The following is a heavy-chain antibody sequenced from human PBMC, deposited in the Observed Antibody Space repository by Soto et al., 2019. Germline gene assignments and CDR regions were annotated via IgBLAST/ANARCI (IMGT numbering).Heavy chain of an antibody. D-gene: IGHD4-17*01. CDR2: ISSNGGST. CDR1: GFTFSSYA. J-gene: IGHJ3*02. Sequence: GGSLRLSCAASGFTFSSYAMHWVRQAPGKGLEYVSAISSNGGSTYYANSVKGRFTISRDNSKNTLYLQMGSLRAEDMAVYYCATARGDYGDYYDAFDIWGQGTMVTVSS. V-gene: IGHV3-64*01. CDR3: ATARGDYGDYYDAFDI.